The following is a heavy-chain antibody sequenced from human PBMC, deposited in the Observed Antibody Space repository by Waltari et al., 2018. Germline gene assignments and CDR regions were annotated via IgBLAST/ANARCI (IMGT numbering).Heavy chain of an antibody. D-gene: IGHD6-19*01. CDR2: ISSSGSTR. CDR1: GFTFSSYE. CDR3: SRYPTSSGWSYYYYMDV. V-gene: IGHV3-48*03. J-gene: IGHJ6*03. Sequence: EVQLVESGGGLVQPGGSLRLSCAASGFTFSSYEMNWVRQAPGKGLEWVSYISSSGSTRYYADSVKGRFTISRDNAKNSLYLQMNSLRAEDTAVYYCSRYPTSSGWSYYYYMDVWGKGTTVTVSS.